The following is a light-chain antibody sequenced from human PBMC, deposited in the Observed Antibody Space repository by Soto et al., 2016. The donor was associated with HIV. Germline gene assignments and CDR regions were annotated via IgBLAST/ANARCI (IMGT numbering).Light chain of an antibody. CDR2: KAS. CDR1: QSISSW. V-gene: IGKV1-5*03. Sequence: DILMTQSPSTLSASVGDRVTITCRASQSISSWLAWYQQKPGKAPKVLIYKASSLESGVPSRFSGSGSGTEFTLTISSLQPDDFATYYCQQYNSYSRWTFGQGTKVEIK. J-gene: IGKJ1*01. CDR3: QQYNSYSRWT.